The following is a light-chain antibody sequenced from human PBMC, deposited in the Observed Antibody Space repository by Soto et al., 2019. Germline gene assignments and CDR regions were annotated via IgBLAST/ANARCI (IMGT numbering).Light chain of an antibody. CDR2: GAS. Sequence: EIVLTQSPGTLSLSPGERATLSCRASQSVSSSYLAWYQQKPGQAPRLLIDGASSRATGIPDRFSGSGSGTDFTLTISRLEPEDFAVYYCQQYGSSPYTFGQGTELEI. J-gene: IGKJ2*01. V-gene: IGKV3-20*01. CDR3: QQYGSSPYT. CDR1: QSVSSSY.